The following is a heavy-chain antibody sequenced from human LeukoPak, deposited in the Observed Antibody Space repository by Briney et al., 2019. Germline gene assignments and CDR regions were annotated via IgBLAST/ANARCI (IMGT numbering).Heavy chain of an antibody. CDR1: GFTVSDNY. Sequence: GGSLRLSCTVSGFTVSDNYMCWVRQAPGKGLEWFSAFYVGGNTFYADSVKGRFTISRDNSKNTLYLQLNSLRAEDTAVYFCARGFGGSYRYLDYWGQGTLVTVSS. V-gene: IGHV3-53*01. D-gene: IGHD3-16*02. CDR2: FYVGGNT. CDR3: ARGFGGSYRYLDY. J-gene: IGHJ4*02.